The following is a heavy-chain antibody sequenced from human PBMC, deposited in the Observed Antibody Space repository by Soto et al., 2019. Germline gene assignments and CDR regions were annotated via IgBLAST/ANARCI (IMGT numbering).Heavy chain of an antibody. Sequence: QVQLVQSGAEVKKPGASVKVSCKASGYTFTSYGISWVRQAPGQGLEWMGWISAYNGNTNYAQKRQGRVTMTTDTTTSTANMELRSLKSDDTAVYYCARDVRGGNFDYWGQGTLVTVSS. CDR1: GYTFTSYG. D-gene: IGHD1-26*01. CDR2: ISAYNGNT. CDR3: ARDVRGGNFDY. J-gene: IGHJ4*02. V-gene: IGHV1-18*01.